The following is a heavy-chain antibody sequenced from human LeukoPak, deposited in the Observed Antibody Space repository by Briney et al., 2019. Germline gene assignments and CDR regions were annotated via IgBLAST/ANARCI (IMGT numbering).Heavy chain of an antibody. CDR1: GAYINSHY. D-gene: IGHD6-19*01. J-gene: IGHJ3*01. CDR3: ARDGSGWTDDDAFDV. V-gene: IGHV4-4*07. CDR2: IYTSGRT. Sequence: SETLSLTCTVSGAYINSHYWNWIRQPGGKGLEWIGRIYTSGRTKYNPSLKSRVTISVDKSKNQFSLNLTSVTAADTAVYYCARDGSGWTDDDAFDVWGQGTMVTVSS.